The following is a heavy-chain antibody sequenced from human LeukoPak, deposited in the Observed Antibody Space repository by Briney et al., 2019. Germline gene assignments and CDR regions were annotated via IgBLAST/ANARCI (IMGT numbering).Heavy chain of an antibody. D-gene: IGHD3-3*01. CDR2: ISAYNGNT. CDR1: GYTFTSYG. V-gene: IGHV1-18*01. CDR3: ARDYDFWSGPLFDI. J-gene: IGHJ3*02. Sequence: ASVKVSYKASGYTFTSYGISWVRQAPGQGLEWMGWISAYNGNTNYAQKLQGRVTMTTDTSTSTAYMELRSLRSDDTAVYYCARDYDFWSGPLFDIWGQGTMVTVSS.